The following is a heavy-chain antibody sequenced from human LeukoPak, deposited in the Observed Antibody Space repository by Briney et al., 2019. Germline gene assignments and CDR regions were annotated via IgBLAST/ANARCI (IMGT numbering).Heavy chain of an antibody. Sequence: GASVKVSCKASGYTFTGYYMHWVRQAPGQGLELMGWINPNSGGTNYAQKFQGRVTMTRDTSISTAYMELSRLRSDDTAVYYCARVRGYSYGYLLSTFDYWGQGTLVTVSS. D-gene: IGHD5-18*01. V-gene: IGHV1-2*02. CDR2: INPNSGGT. CDR1: GYTFTGYY. CDR3: ARVRGYSYGYLLSTFDY. J-gene: IGHJ4*02.